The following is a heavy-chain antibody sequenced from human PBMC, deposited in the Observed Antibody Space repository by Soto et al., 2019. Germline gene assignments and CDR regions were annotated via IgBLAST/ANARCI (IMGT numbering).Heavy chain of an antibody. CDR3: ARGEGGRGIQLWLIDY. D-gene: IGHD5-18*01. J-gene: IGHJ4*02. CDR2: ISYDGSNK. V-gene: IGHV3-30-3*01. CDR1: GFTFSSYA. Sequence: GGSLRLSCAASGFTFSSYAMHWVRQAPGKGLEWVAVISYDGSNKYYADSVKGRFTISRDNSKNTLYLQMNSLRAEDTAVYYCARGEGGRGIQLWLIDYWGQGTLVTVSS.